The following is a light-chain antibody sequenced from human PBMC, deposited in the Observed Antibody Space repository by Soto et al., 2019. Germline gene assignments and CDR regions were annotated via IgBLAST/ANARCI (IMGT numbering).Light chain of an antibody. Sequence: QSALTQPASVSGSPGQSITISCTGTSSSVGSYKLVSWYQQHPGKAPKLMIFEVNKRPSGASNRFSGSKSGNTASLTISGLKVEDEADYYCCSSGGSPTYVFGTGTKVTVL. J-gene: IGLJ1*01. CDR2: EVN. CDR1: SSSVGSYKL. V-gene: IGLV2-23*02. CDR3: CSSGGSPTYV.